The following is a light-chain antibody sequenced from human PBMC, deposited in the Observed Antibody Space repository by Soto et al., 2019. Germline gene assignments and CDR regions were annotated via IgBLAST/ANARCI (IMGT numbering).Light chain of an antibody. CDR1: QRIGTS. J-gene: IGKJ4*01. Sequence: EIVLTQSPSTLSLSPGERATIACRASQRIGTSLAWYQQKPGQSPRHLIYDASNRATGTPARFSGSGSGTAFALTVSSLEPEDLAVYHCQQRFDWPITFGGGTRVQIK. CDR2: DAS. CDR3: QQRFDWPIT. V-gene: IGKV3-11*01.